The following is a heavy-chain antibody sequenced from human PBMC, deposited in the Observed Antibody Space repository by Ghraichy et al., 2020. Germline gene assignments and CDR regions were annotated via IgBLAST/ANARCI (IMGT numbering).Heavy chain of an antibody. V-gene: IGHV1-69*13. J-gene: IGHJ6*02. CDR2: IITIFGTA. CDR1: GGTFSSYA. Sequence: SVKVSCKASGGTFSSYAISWVRQAPGQGLEWMGGIITIFGTANYAQKFQGRVTITADESTSTAYMELSSLRSEDTAVYYCARDLGKIVVVPAVNLYYYYGMDVWGQGATVTVSS. CDR3: ARDLGKIVVVPAVNLYYYYGMDV. D-gene: IGHD2-2*01.